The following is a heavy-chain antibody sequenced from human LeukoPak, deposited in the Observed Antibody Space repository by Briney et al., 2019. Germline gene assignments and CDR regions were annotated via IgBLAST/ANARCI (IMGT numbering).Heavy chain of an antibody. V-gene: IGHV4-59*01. Sequence: SETLSLTCTVSGGSISSYYWSWIRQPPGKGLEWIGYIYYSGSTNYNPSPKSRVTISVDTSKNQFSLKLSSVTAADTAVYYCARVGARPAAAGMFDPWGQGTLVTVSS. D-gene: IGHD6-13*01. CDR2: IYYSGST. CDR1: GGSISSYY. J-gene: IGHJ5*02. CDR3: ARVGARPAAAGMFDP.